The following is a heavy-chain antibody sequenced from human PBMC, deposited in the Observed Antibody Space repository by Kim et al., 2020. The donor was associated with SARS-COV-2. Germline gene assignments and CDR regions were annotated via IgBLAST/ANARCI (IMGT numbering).Heavy chain of an antibody. CDR2: ISSSGSTI. J-gene: IGHJ4*02. Sequence: GGSLRLSCAASGFTFSDYYMSWIRQAPGKGLEWVSYISSSGSTIYYADSVKGRLTISRDNAKNSLYLQMNSLRAEDTAVYYCARARWDIVLVVYAIAFFDYWGQGTLVTVSS. CDR3: ARARWDIVLVVYAIAFFDY. V-gene: IGHV3-11*01. CDR1: GFTFSDYY. D-gene: IGHD2-8*02.